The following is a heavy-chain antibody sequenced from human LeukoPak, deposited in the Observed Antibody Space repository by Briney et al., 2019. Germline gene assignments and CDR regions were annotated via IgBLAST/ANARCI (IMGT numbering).Heavy chain of an antibody. V-gene: IGHV3-30-3*01. Sequence: PGRSQRLSCAASGFTFSNFAMHWVHQAPGKGLEWVTLILSDGSNEQYADSVRGRFTISRDNSKNTLYLQMNSLRTEDTAVYYCARASPGMDVWGQGITVTVSS. CDR3: ARASPGMDV. CDR2: ILSDGSNE. CDR1: GFTFSNFA. J-gene: IGHJ6*02.